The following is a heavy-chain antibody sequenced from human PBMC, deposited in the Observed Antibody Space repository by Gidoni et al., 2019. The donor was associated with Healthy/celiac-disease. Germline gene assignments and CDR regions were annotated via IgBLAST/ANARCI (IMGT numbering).Heavy chain of an antibody. CDR3: ARETTGNYYGMDV. J-gene: IGHJ6*02. CDR1: GFTFSSYG. D-gene: IGHD4-17*01. CDR2: IWYDGSNK. V-gene: IGHV3-33*01. Sequence: QVQLVESGGGVVQPGRSLRLSCAASGFTFSSYGMHWVRQAPGKGLEWGAVIWYDGSNKYYADSVKGRFTISRDNSKNTLYLQMNSLRAEDTAVYYCARETTGNYYGMDVWGQGTTVTVSS.